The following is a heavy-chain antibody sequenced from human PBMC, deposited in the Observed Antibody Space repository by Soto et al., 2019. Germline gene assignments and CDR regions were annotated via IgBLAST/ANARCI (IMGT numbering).Heavy chain of an antibody. D-gene: IGHD3-10*01. CDR2: IVVGSGNT. J-gene: IGHJ6*02. CDR1: GFTFTSSA. Sequence: SVKVSCKASGFTFTSSAVQWVRQARGQRLEWIGWIVVGSGNTNYAQKFQERVTITRDMSRSTAYMELSSLRSEDTAVYYCAADLPYGSGSYYKMKADYYGMDVWGQGTTVTVSS. CDR3: AADLPYGSGSYYKMKADYYGMDV. V-gene: IGHV1-58*01.